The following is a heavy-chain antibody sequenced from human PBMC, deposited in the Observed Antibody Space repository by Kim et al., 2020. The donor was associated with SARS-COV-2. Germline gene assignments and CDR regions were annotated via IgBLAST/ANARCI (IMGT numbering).Heavy chain of an antibody. V-gene: IGHV1-69*13. J-gene: IGHJ3*02. CDR2: IIPIFGTA. CDR1: GGTFSSYT. Sequence: SVKVSCKASGGTFSSYTITWVRQAPGQGLEWMGGIIPIFGTANYAQKFQGRVTITADESTSTAYMDLSSLRSEDTAVYYCARIREYCSGGSCYSVFDIWCQGTMVTVSS. CDR3: ARIREYCSGGSCYSVFDI. D-gene: IGHD2-15*01.